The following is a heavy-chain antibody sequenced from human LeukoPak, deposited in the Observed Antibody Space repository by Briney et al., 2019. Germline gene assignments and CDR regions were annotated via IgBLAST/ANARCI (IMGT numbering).Heavy chain of an antibody. CDR1: GFSFNDYG. Sequence: GGSLRLSCAASGFSFNDYGMHWVRQAPGKGLEWLAVVTYGDNIAYYRDSVKGRFTVSRDNSKNTLYLQMNSLTAEDTAVYYCAREQGTGLYRASDFWGQGTLVTASS. CDR2: VTYGDNIA. CDR3: AREQGTGLYRASDF. J-gene: IGHJ4*02. D-gene: IGHD1-26*01. V-gene: IGHV3-33*05.